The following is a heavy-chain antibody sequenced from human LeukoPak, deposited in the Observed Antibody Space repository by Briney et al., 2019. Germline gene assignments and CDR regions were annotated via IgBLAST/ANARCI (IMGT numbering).Heavy chain of an antibody. V-gene: IGHV5-51*01. CDR1: GYSFTSYW. CDR3: AIPRIVGATVDAFDI. J-gene: IGHJ3*02. Sequence: GESLKISCKGSGYSFTSYWIGWVRQMPGKGLEWMGIIYPGDSDTRYSPSFQGQVTISADKSISTAYLQWSSLKASDTAMYYCAIPRIVGATVDAFDIWGQGTMVTVSS. D-gene: IGHD1-26*01. CDR2: IYPGDSDT.